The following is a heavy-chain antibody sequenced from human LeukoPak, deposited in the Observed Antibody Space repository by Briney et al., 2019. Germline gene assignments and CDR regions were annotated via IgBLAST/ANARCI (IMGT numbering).Heavy chain of an antibody. CDR1: GGTSINYA. V-gene: IGHV1-69*05. CDR3: TSDLDDPRGYNVFAP. CDR2: MIPMFRKG. D-gene: IGHD5-24*01. J-gene: IGHJ5*02. Sequence: ASGKVSCKAAGGTSINYAINWGRQAPGHGLQWMGGMIPMFRKGHSAQRFQGRVTITTDEFTTTTYMELSSPRSEDTAVYYCTSDLDDPRGYNVFAPWGQGSLVTVSS.